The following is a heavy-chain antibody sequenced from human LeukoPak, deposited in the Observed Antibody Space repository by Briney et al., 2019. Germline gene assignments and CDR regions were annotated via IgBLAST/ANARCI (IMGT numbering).Heavy chain of an antibody. V-gene: IGHV4-4*07. CDR3: ARENTGSYREFDY. J-gene: IGHJ4*02. CDR2: IYSGGST. CDR1: VAPLIIS. Sequence: SETLSLPCPVLVAPLIISNWAGFGHPPGRDLDGFGRIYSGGSTNYNPSLKSRVTMSVDSSNNQFSLKLSSVTAADTAVFYCARENTGSYREFDYWGQGTLVTVSS. D-gene: IGHD1-26*01.